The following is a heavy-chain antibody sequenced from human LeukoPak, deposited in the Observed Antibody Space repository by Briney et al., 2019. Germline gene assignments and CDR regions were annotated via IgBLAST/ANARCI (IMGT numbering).Heavy chain of an antibody. CDR3: ARGRVDILTGDYYFDY. D-gene: IGHD3-9*01. Sequence: ASVKVSCKASGYTFTSYYMHWVRQAPGQGLEWMGIINPSGGSTSYAQKFQGRVTMTRDMSTSTVYMELSSLRSEDTAVYYCARGRVDILTGDYYFDYWGQGTLVTVSS. J-gene: IGHJ4*02. CDR2: INPSGGST. V-gene: IGHV1-46*01. CDR1: GYTFTSYY.